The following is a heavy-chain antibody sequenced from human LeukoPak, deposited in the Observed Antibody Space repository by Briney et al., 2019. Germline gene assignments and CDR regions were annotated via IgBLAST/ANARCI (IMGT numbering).Heavy chain of an antibody. CDR2: IYHSGST. V-gene: IGHV4-30-2*01. CDR3: ARGGYRSSTSCYAGARYNWFDP. D-gene: IGHD2-2*03. Sequence: PSETLSLTCAVSGGSISSGGYSWSWIRQPPGKGLEWIGYIYHSGSTYYNPSLKSRVTISVDRSKNQFSLKLSSVTAADTAVYYCARGGYRSSTSCYAGARYNWFDPWGQGTLVTVSS. CDR1: GGSISSGGYS. J-gene: IGHJ5*02.